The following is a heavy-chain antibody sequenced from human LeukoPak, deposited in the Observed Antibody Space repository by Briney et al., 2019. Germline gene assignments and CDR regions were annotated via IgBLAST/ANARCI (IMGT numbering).Heavy chain of an antibody. CDR3: ARGGRSSSRHWYFDL. CDR2: INHSGST. V-gene: IGHV4-34*01. D-gene: IGHD6-6*01. J-gene: IGHJ2*01. CDR1: SGSFSGYY. Sequence: PSETLSLTCAVYSGSFSGYYWSWIRQPPGKGLEWIGEINHSGSTNYNPSLKSRVTISVDTSKNQFSLKLSSVTAADTAVYYCARGGRSSSRHWYFDLWGRGTLVTVSS.